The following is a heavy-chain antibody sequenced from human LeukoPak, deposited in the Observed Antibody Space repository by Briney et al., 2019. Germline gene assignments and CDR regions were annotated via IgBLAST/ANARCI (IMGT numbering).Heavy chain of an antibody. V-gene: IGHV4-34*01. CDR2: INHSGST. D-gene: IGHD3-22*01. J-gene: IGHJ4*02. CDR3: ASTSPKYYYESSGYSSLFDN. CDR1: GGSFSGYY. Sequence: PSETLSLTCAVNGGSFSGYYWSWIRQPPGKGLEWIGEINHSGSTNYNPSLKSRVTISVDTSKNQFSLKLRSVTAADTALYYCASTSPKYYYESSGYSSLFDNWGQGTLVTVSS.